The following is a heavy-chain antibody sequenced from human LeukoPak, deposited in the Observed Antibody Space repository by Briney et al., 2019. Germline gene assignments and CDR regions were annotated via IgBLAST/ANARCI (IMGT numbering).Heavy chain of an antibody. J-gene: IGHJ4*02. CDR2: IIPILGIA. D-gene: IGHD5-18*01. Sequence: SVKVSCKASGGTFSSYAISWVRQAPGQGLEWMGRIIPILGIANYAQKFQGRVTITADKSTSTAYMELSSLRSEDTAVCYCARTSRARRLPYYFDYWGQGTLVTVSS. CDR1: GGTFSSYA. CDR3: ARTSRARRLPYYFDY. V-gene: IGHV1-69*04.